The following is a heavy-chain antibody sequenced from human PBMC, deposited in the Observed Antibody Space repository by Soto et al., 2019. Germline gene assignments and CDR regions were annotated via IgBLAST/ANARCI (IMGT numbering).Heavy chain of an antibody. D-gene: IGHD1-26*01. CDR1: GVSISSGGYY. CDR2: IYYSGST. V-gene: IGHV4-31*03. CDR3: ARDRTQGELVFDY. J-gene: IGHJ4*02. Sequence: QVQLQESGPGLVKPSQTLSLTCTVSGVSISSGGYYWSWIRQHPGKGLEWIGYIYYSGSTYYNPSLKSRVTISVDTSKNQFSLKLSSVTASDTAVYYCARDRTQGELVFDYWGQGTLVTVSS.